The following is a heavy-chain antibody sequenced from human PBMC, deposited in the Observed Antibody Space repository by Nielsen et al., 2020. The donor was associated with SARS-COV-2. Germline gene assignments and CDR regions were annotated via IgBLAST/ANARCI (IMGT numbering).Heavy chain of an antibody. J-gene: IGHJ4*02. D-gene: IGHD3-3*01. V-gene: IGHV3-9*01. CDR1: GFAFVDYA. CDR2: ITWNSGNI. CDR3: ARGQFDFDY. Sequence: GGSLRLSCAASGFAFVDYAMHWVRQAPGKGLEWVSGITWNSGNIGYADSVKGRFTISRDNAKNSLYLQMNSLRAEDTALYHCARGQFDFDYWGQGTLVTVSS.